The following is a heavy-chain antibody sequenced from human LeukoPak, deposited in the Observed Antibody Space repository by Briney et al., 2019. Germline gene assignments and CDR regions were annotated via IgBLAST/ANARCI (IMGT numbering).Heavy chain of an antibody. CDR3: AVRVNFDY. CDR2: IYYSGST. D-gene: IGHD4-23*01. CDR1: GGSISSSSYY. J-gene: IGHJ4*02. Sequence: SETLSLTCTVSGGSISSSSYYWGWIRQPPGKGLEWIGSIYYSGSTYYNPSLKSRVTISVDTSKNQFSLKLSSVTAADTAVYYCAVRVNFDYWGQGTLVTVSS. V-gene: IGHV4-39*07.